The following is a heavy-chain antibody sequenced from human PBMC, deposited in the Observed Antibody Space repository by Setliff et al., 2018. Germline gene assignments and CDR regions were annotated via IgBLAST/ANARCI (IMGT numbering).Heavy chain of an antibody. CDR3: ARHGGWYSDL. CDR2: IGHSDMP. D-gene: IGHD4-17*01. J-gene: IGHJ2*01. CDR1: GGSFTGYY. V-gene: IGHV4-34*01. Sequence: PSETLSLTCTVYGGSFTGYYWSWFRQVPGKGLEWIAEIGHSDMPHYNPSLKSRVTISADTSKSEFSLRLNSVTAADSAVYYCARHGGWYSDLWGRGTLVTVSS.